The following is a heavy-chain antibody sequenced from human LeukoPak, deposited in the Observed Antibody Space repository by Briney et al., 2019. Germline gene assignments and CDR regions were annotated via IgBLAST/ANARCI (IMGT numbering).Heavy chain of an antibody. CDR2: INHTEGT. CDR3: ARHGSYGSGNYYNAPIDY. Sequence: SETLSLTCTVSGGSITTESYHWGWIRQPPGKGLEWVGEINHTEGTNDNPSLKSRVTISVDTSKNQFSLKLSSVTAADTAVYYCARHGSYGSGNYYNAPIDYWGQGTLVTVSS. CDR1: GGSITTESYH. V-gene: IGHV4-39*01. D-gene: IGHD3-10*01. J-gene: IGHJ4*02.